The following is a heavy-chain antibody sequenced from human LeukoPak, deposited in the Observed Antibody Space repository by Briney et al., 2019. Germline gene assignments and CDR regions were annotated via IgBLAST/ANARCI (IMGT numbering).Heavy chain of an antibody. D-gene: IGHD3-3*01. CDR3: ARAHYDFWSGYWGYYYHYGMDV. J-gene: IGHJ6*02. Sequence: ASVTVSFKASGYTFTIYYMHWVRQAPGQGLEWMGVINPSGGSTTYAQKFQGRVTMTRDTSTSTVYMQLSSLRSEDTAVYYCARAHYDFWSGYWGYYYHYGMDVWGQGTTVTVSS. CDR2: INPSGGST. CDR1: GYTFTIYY. V-gene: IGHV1-46*01.